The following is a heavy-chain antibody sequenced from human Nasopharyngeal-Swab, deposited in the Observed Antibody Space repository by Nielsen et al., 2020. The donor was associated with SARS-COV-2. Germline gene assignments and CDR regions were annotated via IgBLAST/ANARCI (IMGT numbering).Heavy chain of an antibody. D-gene: IGHD3-10*01. CDR1: GFTFENYA. Sequence: SLKISCAASGFTFENYAMAWVRQAPGKGLEWVSGINWNSGSPGYADSVKGRFTISRDNAKNTLYLQMNSLRPEDTALYYCAKDMGNYYGSTRMDVWGQGTTVTVSS. CDR3: AKDMGNYYGSTRMDV. J-gene: IGHJ6*02. V-gene: IGHV3-9*01. CDR2: INWNSGSP.